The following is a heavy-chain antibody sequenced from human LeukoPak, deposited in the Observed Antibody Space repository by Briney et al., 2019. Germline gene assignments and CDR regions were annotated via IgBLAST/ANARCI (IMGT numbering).Heavy chain of an antibody. D-gene: IGHD6-13*01. V-gene: IGHV1-46*01. CDR1: GYTFTSYY. J-gene: IGHJ3*02. CDR3: AREDIAAASTPDAFDI. CDR2: INPSGGST. Sequence: ASVKVSCKASGYTFTSYYMHWVRQAPGQGLKWMGIINPSGGSTSYAQKFQGRVTMARDTSTSTVYMELSSLRSEDTAVYYCAREDIAAASTPDAFDIWGQGTMVTVSS.